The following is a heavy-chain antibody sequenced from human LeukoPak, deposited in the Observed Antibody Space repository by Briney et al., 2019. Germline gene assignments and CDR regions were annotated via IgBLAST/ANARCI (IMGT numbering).Heavy chain of an antibody. CDR2: IYYSGST. Sequence: SETLSLTCTVSGASIGSYYWSWIRQPPGKGLEWIGYIYYSGSTNYNPSLKSRVTISVDTSKNQFSLKLSSVTAADTALYYCASSLDSSGWYFGVYWGQGTLVTVSS. D-gene: IGHD6-19*01. J-gene: IGHJ4*02. V-gene: IGHV4-59*01. CDR3: ASSLDSSGWYFGVY. CDR1: GASIGSYY.